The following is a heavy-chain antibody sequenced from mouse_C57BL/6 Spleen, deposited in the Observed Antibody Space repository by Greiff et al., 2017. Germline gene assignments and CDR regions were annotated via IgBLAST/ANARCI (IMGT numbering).Heavy chain of an antibody. CDR3: ASQLLRFYAMAS. CDR1: GFSLTSYG. Sequence: QVQLKQSGPGLVAPSQSLSITCTVSGFSLTSYGVHWVRQPPGKGLEWLVVIWSDGSTTYNSALKSRLSISKDNSKSQVFLKMNSLQTDDTAMYYCASQLLRFYAMASLRPGPSVTVSS. D-gene: IGHD3-1*01. J-gene: IGHJ4*01. CDR2: IWSDGST. V-gene: IGHV2-6*03.